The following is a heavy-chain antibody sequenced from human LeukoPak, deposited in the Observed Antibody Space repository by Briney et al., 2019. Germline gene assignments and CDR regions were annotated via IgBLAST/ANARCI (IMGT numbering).Heavy chain of an antibody. CDR3: ARDHSSWSKYYYYGMDV. D-gene: IGHD6-13*01. Sequence: PSETLSLTCTVSGGSISSYYWSWIRQPPGKGLEWIGYIYYSVSTNYNPSLKSRVTISVDTSKNQFSLKLSSVTAADTAVYYCARDHSSWSKYYYYGMDVWGQGTTVTVSS. V-gene: IGHV4-59*12. CDR1: GGSISSYY. CDR2: IYYSVST. J-gene: IGHJ6*02.